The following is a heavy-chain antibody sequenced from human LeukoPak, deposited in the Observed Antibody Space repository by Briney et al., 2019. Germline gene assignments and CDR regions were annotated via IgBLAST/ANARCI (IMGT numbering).Heavy chain of an antibody. V-gene: IGHV3-53*04. CDR3: ARCRSGNTKWFDP. J-gene: IGHJ5*01. Sequence: PGGSLRLSCAASGFSFSNTYMSWVRQAPGKGLEWVSVIYSGDSGVSTYYADSVKGRFTISRHNSKNTLYLQMSSLRAEDTAVYFCARCRSGNTKWFDPWGQGTMVTVSS. CDR1: GFSFSNTY. D-gene: IGHD1-1*01. CDR2: IYSGDSGVST.